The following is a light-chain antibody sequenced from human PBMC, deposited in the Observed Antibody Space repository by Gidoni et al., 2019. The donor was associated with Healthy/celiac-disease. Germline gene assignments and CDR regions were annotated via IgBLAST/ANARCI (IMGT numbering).Light chain of an antibody. CDR2: DDS. J-gene: IGLJ3*02. CDR3: QVWDSSSDHRV. V-gene: IGLV3-21*02. Sequence: SLFLTPPPPVSVAPGQTARTTCGGNNIGSKSVHWYQQKPGQAPVLVVYDDSDRPSGIPERFSGSNSGNTATLTISRVEAGDEADYYCQVWDSSSDHRVFGGGTKLTVL. CDR1: NIGSKS.